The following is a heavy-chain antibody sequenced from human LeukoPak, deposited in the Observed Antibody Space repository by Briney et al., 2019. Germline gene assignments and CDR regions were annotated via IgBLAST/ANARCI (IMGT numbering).Heavy chain of an antibody. CDR3: ARAQPYDSSGYGSDY. D-gene: IGHD3-22*01. Sequence: GGSLRLFCAASGFTFSSYWMHWVRQAPGKGLVWVSRINSDGSSTSYADSVKGRFTISRDNAKNTLYLQMNSLRAEDTAVYYCARAQPYDSSGYGSDYWGQGTLVTVSS. J-gene: IGHJ4*02. V-gene: IGHV3-74*01. CDR1: GFTFSSYW. CDR2: INSDGSST.